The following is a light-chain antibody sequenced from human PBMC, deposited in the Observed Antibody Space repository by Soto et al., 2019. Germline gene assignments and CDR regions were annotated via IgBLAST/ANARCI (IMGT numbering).Light chain of an antibody. CDR3: CSYAGSSTYV. CDR1: SSDVGSYNL. Sequence: VLTQPASVSGSPGQSITISCTGTSSDVGSYNLVSWYQQHPGKAPKLMIYGVSKRPSGVSNRFSGSKSGNTASLTISGLQAEDEADYYCCSYAGSSTYVFGTGTKVTV. CDR2: GVS. V-gene: IGLV2-23*02. J-gene: IGLJ1*01.